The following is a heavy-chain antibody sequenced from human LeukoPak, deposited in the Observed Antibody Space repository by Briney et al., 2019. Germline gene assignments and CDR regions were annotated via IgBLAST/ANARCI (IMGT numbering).Heavy chain of an antibody. CDR2: INHSGST. CDR3: VKHFYGGAFDI. Sequence: SETLSLTCTVSGGSISSYYWSWIRQPPGKGLEWIGEINHSGSTNYNPSLKSRVTISLDTSKNQFSLKLSFVTAADTAVYYCVKHFYGGAFDIWGQGTMVTVSS. D-gene: IGHD3-10*01. J-gene: IGHJ3*02. V-gene: IGHV4-34*01. CDR1: GGSISSYY.